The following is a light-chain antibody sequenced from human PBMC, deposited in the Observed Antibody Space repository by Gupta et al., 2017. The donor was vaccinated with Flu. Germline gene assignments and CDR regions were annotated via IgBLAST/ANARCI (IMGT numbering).Light chain of an antibody. CDR2: DVT. CDR3: SSYTSGSTFYV. Sequence: SALTQPASVSGSPGPSIPISCSGTRSDVGRSDSVSWYQQHPDNAPKLNIFDVTNRRSGVASRFSGSKSGNTASLTISGPQAEDETDYYCSSYTSGSTFYVFGTGTKGTVL. J-gene: IGLJ1*01. V-gene: IGLV2-14*01. CDR1: RSDVGRSDS.